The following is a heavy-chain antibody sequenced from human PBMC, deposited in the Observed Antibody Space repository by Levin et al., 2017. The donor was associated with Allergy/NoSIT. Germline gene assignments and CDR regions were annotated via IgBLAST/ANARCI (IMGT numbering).Heavy chain of an antibody. CDR3: ARGRKAAAGTGGWFDP. CDR2: INHSGST. CDR1: GGSFRGYY. D-gene: IGHD6-13*01. Sequence: SQTLSLTCAVYGGSFRGYYWSWIRQPPGKGLEWIGEINHSGSTNYNPSLKSRVTISVDTSKNQFSLKLSSVTAADTAVYYCARGRKAAAGTGGWFDPWGQGTLVTVSS. V-gene: IGHV4-34*01. J-gene: IGHJ5*02.